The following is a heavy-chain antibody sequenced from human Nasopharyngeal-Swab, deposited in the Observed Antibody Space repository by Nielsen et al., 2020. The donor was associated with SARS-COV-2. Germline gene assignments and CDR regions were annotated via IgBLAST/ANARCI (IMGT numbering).Heavy chain of an antibody. CDR1: GLTFSSYA. D-gene: IGHD1-26*01. V-gene: IGHV3-30-3*01. CDR3: ARDRVGATEDYYYYYGMDV. J-gene: IGHJ6*02. CDR2: ISYDGRNK. Sequence: GESLKISCAASGLTFSSYAMHWVRQAPGKGLEWVAVISYDGRNKYYADSVKGRFTISRDNSKNTLYLQMNSLRAEDTAVYYCARDRVGATEDYYYYYGMDVWGQGTTVTVSS.